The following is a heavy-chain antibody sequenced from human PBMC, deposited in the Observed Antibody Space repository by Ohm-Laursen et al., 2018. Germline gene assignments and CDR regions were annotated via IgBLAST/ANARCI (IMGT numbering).Heavy chain of an antibody. Sequence: SLRLSCTASGFSFSDSYMSWIRQAPGKGLEWLSYISYGGWTKYYADSVEGRFTISRDDAKNSLYLQMNSLRDEDTAVYYCARGSAMDVWGQGTTVTVSS. CDR2: ISYGGWTK. V-gene: IGHV3-11*01. J-gene: IGHJ6*02. CDR3: ARGSAMDV. CDR1: GFSFSDSY.